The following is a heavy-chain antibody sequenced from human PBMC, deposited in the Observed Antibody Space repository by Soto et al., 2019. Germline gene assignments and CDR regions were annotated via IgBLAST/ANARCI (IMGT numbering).Heavy chain of an antibody. D-gene: IGHD3-9*01. Sequence: SETLSLTCTVSGGSISSGGYYWSWIRQHPGKGLEWIGYIYYSGSTYYNPSLKSRVTISVDTSKNQFSLKLSSVAAADTAVYYCATGGYFDWLYHFDVWGQGTLVTVSS. CDR3: ATGGYFDWLYHFDV. J-gene: IGHJ4*02. V-gene: IGHV4-31*03. CDR1: GGSISSGGYY. CDR2: IYYSGST.